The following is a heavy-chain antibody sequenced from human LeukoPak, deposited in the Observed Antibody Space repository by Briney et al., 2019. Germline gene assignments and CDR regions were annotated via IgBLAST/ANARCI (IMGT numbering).Heavy chain of an antibody. CDR3: ARSKNYYDRDAFDI. J-gene: IGHJ3*02. CDR2: IYYSGST. Sequence: SETLSLTCTVSGGSISSYYWSWIRQPPGKGLEWIGYIYYSGSTNYNPSLKSRVTISVDTSKNQFSLKLSSVTAADTAVYYCARSKNYYDRDAFDIWGQGTMATVSS. D-gene: IGHD3-22*01. CDR1: GGSISSYY. V-gene: IGHV4-59*01.